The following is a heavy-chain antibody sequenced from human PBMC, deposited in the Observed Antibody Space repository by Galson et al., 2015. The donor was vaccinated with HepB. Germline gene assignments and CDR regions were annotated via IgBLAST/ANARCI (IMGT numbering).Heavy chain of an antibody. V-gene: IGHV3-7*03. J-gene: IGHJ4*02. D-gene: IGHD3-22*01. CDR3: ARDLVTMIVPVPFDS. Sequence: SLRLSCAASGFAFDSYWMSWVRQTPGKGLEWVANIRQDGGEKYYVDSVKGRFTVSRDNAKNSLYLQMSSLRAEDTAVYFCARDLVTMIVPVPFDSWGQGTLVTVSS. CDR1: GFAFDSYW. CDR2: IRQDGGEK.